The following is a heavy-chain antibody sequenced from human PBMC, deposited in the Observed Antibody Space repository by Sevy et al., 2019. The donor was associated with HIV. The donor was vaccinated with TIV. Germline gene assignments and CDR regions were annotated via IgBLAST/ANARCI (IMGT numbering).Heavy chain of an antibody. CDR2: ISSSSSTI. V-gene: IGHV3-48*02. Sequence: GGSLRLSCAASGFTFSSYSMNWVRQAPGKGLEWVSYISSSSSTIYYADSVKGRFTISRDNAKNSLYLQMNSLRDEDTAVYYCARASYDFLSGSQTAIDYWGQGTLVTVSS. D-gene: IGHD3-3*01. J-gene: IGHJ4*02. CDR1: GFTFSSYS. CDR3: ARASYDFLSGSQTAIDY.